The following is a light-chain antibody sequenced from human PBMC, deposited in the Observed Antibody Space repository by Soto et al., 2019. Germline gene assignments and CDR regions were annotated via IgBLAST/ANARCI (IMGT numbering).Light chain of an antibody. CDR1: SSDVGSYNL. CDR3: CSYADSRTYV. V-gene: IGLV2-23*01. J-gene: IGLJ1*01. Sequence: QSVLTQPASVSGSPGQSITISCTGTSSDVGSYNLVSWYQQHPGKAPKLMIYEDNKRPSGISTRFSGSKSGNTASLTISSLQAEDEADYYCCSYADSRTYVFGTGTKLTVL. CDR2: EDN.